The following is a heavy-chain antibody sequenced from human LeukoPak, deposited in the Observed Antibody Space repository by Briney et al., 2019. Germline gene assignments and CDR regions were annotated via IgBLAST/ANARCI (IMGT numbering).Heavy chain of an antibody. V-gene: IGHV3-23*01. D-gene: IGHD5-12*01. Sequence: PGGSLRLSCAASGFTFSSYAMSWVRQAPGKGLEWVSAISGSGSNTFYADSVKGRFTISRDNSKNTLYLQMISLRAEDTAVYYCAKRDLVATKYIHYWGQGTLVTVSS. CDR1: GFTFSSYA. J-gene: IGHJ4*02. CDR3: AKRDLVATKYIHY. CDR2: ISGSGSNT.